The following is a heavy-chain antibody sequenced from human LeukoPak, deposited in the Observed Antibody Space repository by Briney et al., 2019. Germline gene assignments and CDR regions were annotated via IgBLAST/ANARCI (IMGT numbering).Heavy chain of an antibody. J-gene: IGHJ5*02. CDR1: GFTFSSYW. CDR3: AKDPNFHGSGSYIGNWFDP. CDR2: IKQDGGEK. D-gene: IGHD3-10*01. V-gene: IGHV3-7*05. Sequence: GGSLRLSCAASGFTFSSYWMTWVRQAPGKGLEWVASIKQDGGEKYYVDSVKGRFTISGDNAKNSLYLQMNSLRAEDTAVYYCAKDPNFHGSGSYIGNWFDPWGQGTLVTVSS.